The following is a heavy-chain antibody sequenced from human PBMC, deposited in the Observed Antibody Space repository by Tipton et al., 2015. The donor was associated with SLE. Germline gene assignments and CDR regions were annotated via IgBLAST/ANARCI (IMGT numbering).Heavy chain of an antibody. J-gene: IGHJ6*02. D-gene: IGHD1-1*01. CDR1: GGSFSGYY. Sequence: TLSLTCAVYGGSFSGYYWSWIRQPPGKGLEWIGEINHSGRTNYNPSLKSRVTISVDTSKNQFSLKLSSVTAADTAVYYCARDQWGPTGTGVDYYYYGMDVWGQGTTVTVSS. CDR3: ARDQWGPTGTGVDYYYYGMDV. CDR2: INHSGRT. V-gene: IGHV4-34*01.